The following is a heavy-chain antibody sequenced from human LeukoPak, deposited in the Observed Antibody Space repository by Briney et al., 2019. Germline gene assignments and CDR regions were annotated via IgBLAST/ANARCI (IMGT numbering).Heavy chain of an antibody. Sequence: GGSLRLSCAASGFTFSSYGMHWVRQAPGKGLEWVAVISYDGSNKYYADSVKGRFTISRDNSKNTLYLQMNSLRAEDTAVYYCAKDLRPLTRGYYEMLSHWGQGPLVTVSS. CDR1: GFTFSSYG. J-gene: IGHJ4*02. CDR2: ISYDGSNK. CDR3: AKDLRPLTRGYYEMLSH. V-gene: IGHV3-30*18. D-gene: IGHD3-22*01.